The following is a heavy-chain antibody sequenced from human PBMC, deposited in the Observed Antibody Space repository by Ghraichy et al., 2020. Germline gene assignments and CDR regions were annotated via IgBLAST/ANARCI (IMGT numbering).Heavy chain of an antibody. V-gene: IGHV3-48*01. CDR1: GFTFSSYS. CDR3: ARAGGSYYGSGWDHFDY. D-gene: IGHD1-26*01. CDR2: ISSASSSI. J-gene: IGHJ4*02. Sequence: GESLNISCAASGFTFSSYSINWVRQAPGKGLEWVSYISSASSSIFYADSVKGRFTVSRDNAKNSLYLQMNSLRAEDTAVYYCARAGGSYYGSGWDHFDYWGQGALVTVSS.